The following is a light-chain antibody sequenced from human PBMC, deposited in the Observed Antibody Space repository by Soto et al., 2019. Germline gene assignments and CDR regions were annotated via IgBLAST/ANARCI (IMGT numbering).Light chain of an antibody. CDR1: SSDIGSYDY. V-gene: IGLV2-14*03. CDR3: SSYTADSTLV. J-gene: IGLJ2*01. CDR2: DV. Sequence: QSVLSQPASVSGSPGQSITISSTGTSSDIGSYDYVSWYQQHPPKAPKLIIYDVSRPSGVSSRFSGSKSGITASLTISGLQTGDEADYYCSSYTADSTLVFGGGTKLTVL.